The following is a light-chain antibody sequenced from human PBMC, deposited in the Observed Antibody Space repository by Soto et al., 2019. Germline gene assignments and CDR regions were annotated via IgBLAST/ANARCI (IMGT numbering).Light chain of an antibody. CDR3: ATWDDSLSAWV. V-gene: IGLV1-47*01. CDR2: KKT. J-gene: IGLJ3*02. Sequence: QSVLTQAPSASGTPGQTVSISCSGSSSNIGSNDVSWYQKLPGTAPKLLIHKKTQRPSGVPDRFYASKSGTSASLAISGLRSEDEGDYYCATWDDSLSAWVFGGGTKITVL. CDR1: SSNIGSND.